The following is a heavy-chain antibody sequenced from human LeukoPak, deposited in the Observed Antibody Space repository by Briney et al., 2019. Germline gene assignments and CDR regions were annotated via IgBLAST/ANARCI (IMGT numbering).Heavy chain of an antibody. D-gene: IGHD5-24*01. Sequence: ASVKVSCTASGYTFTYYAMHWVRQAPGQGLQWMGWITPGGGTNYPQKFQGRVAITWDTSITTAYMDLSRLTSDDTAVYYCARDRYGDGFAHFDYWGKRALVTVSS. CDR3: ARDRYGDGFAHFDY. V-gene: IGHV1-2*02. CDR2: ITPGGGT. CDR1: GYTFTYYA. J-gene: IGHJ4*02.